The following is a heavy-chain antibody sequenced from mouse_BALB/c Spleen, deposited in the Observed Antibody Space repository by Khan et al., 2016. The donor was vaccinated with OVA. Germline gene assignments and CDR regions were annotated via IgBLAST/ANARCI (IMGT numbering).Heavy chain of an antibody. CDR2: INPSNIYT. D-gene: IGHD2-10*01. Sequence: QVQLKQSGAELARPGASVKMSCKASGYTFTSYTIHWVKQRPGQGLEWIGYINPSNIYTNYNKKFRDKATLTADKSSRTAYIQLSSLTSQDSAVYYCSRVGPYHGNYGTWCAYWGQGTLVTVSA. V-gene: IGHV1-4*01. J-gene: IGHJ3*01. CDR1: GYTFTSYT. CDR3: SRVGPYHGNYGTWCAY.